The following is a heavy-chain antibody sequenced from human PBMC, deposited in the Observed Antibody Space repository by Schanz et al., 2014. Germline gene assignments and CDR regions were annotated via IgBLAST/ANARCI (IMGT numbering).Heavy chain of an antibody. CDR3: ARVHIATYHYNSPGAFDI. J-gene: IGHJ3*02. CDR1: GYIFGSHG. V-gene: IGHV1-18*01. CDR2: INAHTGNT. Sequence: QLMQSGSEVRKPGASVKVSCKASGYIFGSHGMTWVRQAPGQGPELMGWINAHTGNTQYAQKFQGRVNMTRDTVTTTVHLELTRLRTDDTAIYYCARVHIATYHYNSPGAFDIWRQGTSVTVSS. D-gene: IGHD3-10*01.